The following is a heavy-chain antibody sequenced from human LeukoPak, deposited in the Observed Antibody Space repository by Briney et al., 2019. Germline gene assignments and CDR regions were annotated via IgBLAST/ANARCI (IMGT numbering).Heavy chain of an antibody. D-gene: IGHD7-27*01. J-gene: IGHJ4*02. CDR3: ARESADWGSDY. CDR2: IYYSGST. V-gene: IGHV4-39*07. Sequence: SETLSLTCTVSGGSISSSSYYWGWIRQPPGKGLEWIGSIYYSGSTYYNPSLKSRVTISVDTSKNQFSLKLSSVTAADTAVYYCARESADWGSDYWGQGTLVTVSS. CDR1: GGSISSSSYY.